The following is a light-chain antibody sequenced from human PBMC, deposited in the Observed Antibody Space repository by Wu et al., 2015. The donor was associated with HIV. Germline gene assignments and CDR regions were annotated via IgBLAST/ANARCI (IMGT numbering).Light chain of an antibody. Sequence: DIQMTQSPSSLSASVGDTVTITCRAGQSIGSYLNWYQQKPGKAPNLLIYTASTLQSGVPSRFSGSGSGTDFTLAISSLQPEDFATYYCQQSFSTLSRTFGGGTKVEIK. J-gene: IGKJ4*01. CDR3: QQSFSTLSRT. CDR2: TAS. CDR1: QSIGSY. V-gene: IGKV1-39*01.